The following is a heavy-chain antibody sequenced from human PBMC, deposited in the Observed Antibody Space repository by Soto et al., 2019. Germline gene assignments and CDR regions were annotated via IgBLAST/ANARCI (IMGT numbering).Heavy chain of an antibody. V-gene: IGHV1-18*04. CDR3: ARGTIAVAGTYYYGMDV. J-gene: IGHJ6*02. CDR2: ISAYNGNT. D-gene: IGHD6-13*01. Sequence: ASVKVSCKASGYTFTSYGISWVRQAPGQGLEWMGWISAYNGNTNYAQKLQGRVTMTTDTSTSTAYMELRSLRSDDTAVYYCARGTIAVAGTYYYGMDVWGQGTTVTVSS. CDR1: GYTFTSYG.